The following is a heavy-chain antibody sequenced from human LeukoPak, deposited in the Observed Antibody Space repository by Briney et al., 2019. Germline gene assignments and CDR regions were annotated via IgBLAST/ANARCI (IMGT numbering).Heavy chain of an antibody. CDR2: IRYDGSNK. V-gene: IGHV3-30*02. CDR3: ARDLLWELQVPAFDY. CDR1: GFTFSSYG. J-gene: IGHJ4*02. Sequence: PGGSLRLSCAASGFTFSSYGMHWVRQAPGKGLEWVAFIRYDGSNKYYADSVKGRFTISRDSSKNTLYLQMNSLRADDTAAYYCARDLLWELQVPAFDYWGQGTLVTVSS. D-gene: IGHD1-26*01.